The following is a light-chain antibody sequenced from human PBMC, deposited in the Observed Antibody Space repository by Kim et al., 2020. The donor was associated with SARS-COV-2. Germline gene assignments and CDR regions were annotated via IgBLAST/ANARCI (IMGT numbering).Light chain of an antibody. CDR2: GDN. CDR3: QSYDSSLSAVI. V-gene: IGLV1-40*01. J-gene: IGLJ2*01. Sequence: VTCSCTGSSCTMGAGYDVNWYQHLQGTAPKLLIYGDNNRPSGVPDRFSGSRSGTSASLAITGLQAEDEADYYCQSYDSSLSAVIFGGGTQLTVL. CDR1: SCTMGAGYD.